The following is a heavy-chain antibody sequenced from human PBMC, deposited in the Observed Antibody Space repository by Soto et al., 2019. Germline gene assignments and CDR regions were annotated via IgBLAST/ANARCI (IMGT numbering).Heavy chain of an antibody. CDR2: INAHSGGT. J-gene: IGHJ5*02. V-gene: IGHV1-2*02. CDR3: AKDLTRQLAYWLDP. CDR1: GFSFTGYY. D-gene: IGHD6-6*01. Sequence: GASVKVSCKASGFSFTGYYIHWLRQAPGQGLEWMGWINAHSGGTEYAQKFQGRVTLTRDTSIATACLTLTSLTSDDTALYYCAKDLTRQLAYWLDPWGQGTQVTVS.